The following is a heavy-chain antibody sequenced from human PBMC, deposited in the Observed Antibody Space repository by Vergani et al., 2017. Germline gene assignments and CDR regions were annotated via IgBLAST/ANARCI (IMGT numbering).Heavy chain of an antibody. Sequence: QVQLVQSGAEVKKPGSSVKVSCKASGGTFSSYAISWVRQAPGQGLEWMGGIIPIFGTANYAQKFQGRVTMTRDTSISTAYMELSRLRSDDTAVYYCASGKYSYAPAVAGYWGQGTLVTVSS. D-gene: IGHD5-18*01. J-gene: IGHJ4*02. CDR1: GGTFSSYA. CDR2: IIPIFGTA. V-gene: IGHV1-69*06. CDR3: ASGKYSYAPAVAGY.